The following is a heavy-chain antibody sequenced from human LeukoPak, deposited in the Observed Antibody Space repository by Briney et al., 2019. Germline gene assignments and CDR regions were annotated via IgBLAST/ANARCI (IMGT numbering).Heavy chain of an antibody. Sequence: SETLSLTRTVSGGSISSYYWSWIRQPPGKGLEWIGYIYYSGSTNYNPSLKSRVTISVDTSKNQFSLKLSSVTAADTAVYYCARFEVAAAGAGFDYWGQGTLVTVSS. J-gene: IGHJ4*02. V-gene: IGHV4-59*01. CDR2: IYYSGST. D-gene: IGHD6-13*01. CDR3: ARFEVAAAGAGFDY. CDR1: GGSISSYY.